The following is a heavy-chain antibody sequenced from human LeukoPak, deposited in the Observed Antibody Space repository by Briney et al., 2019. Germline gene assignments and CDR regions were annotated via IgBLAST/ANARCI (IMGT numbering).Heavy chain of an antibody. V-gene: IGHV3-66*01. J-gene: IGHJ6*03. CDR1: GFTVSSNY. CDR2: VFSGGAT. CDR3: AKERGTDYYYYYYMDV. Sequence: GGSLRLSCAASGFTVSSNYIKWVRQAPGKGLEWVSVVFSGGATHYADSVTGRFTVSRDTSKNTLYLQMNSLRAEDTAVYYCAKERGTDYYYYYYMDVWGKGTTVTVSS. D-gene: IGHD1-14*01.